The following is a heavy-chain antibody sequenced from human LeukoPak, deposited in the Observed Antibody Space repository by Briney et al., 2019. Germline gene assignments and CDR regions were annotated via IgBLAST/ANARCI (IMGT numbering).Heavy chain of an antibody. CDR3: AREDDSSGSRLYYYGMDV. Sequence: SETLSLTCAVYGGSFSGYYWSWIRQPPGKGLEWIGEINHSGSTNYNPSLKSRVTISVDTSKNQFSLKLSSVTAADTAVYYCAREDDSSGSRLYYYGMDVWGQGTTVTVSS. V-gene: IGHV4-34*01. J-gene: IGHJ6*02. CDR1: GGSFSGYY. D-gene: IGHD3-22*01. CDR2: INHSGST.